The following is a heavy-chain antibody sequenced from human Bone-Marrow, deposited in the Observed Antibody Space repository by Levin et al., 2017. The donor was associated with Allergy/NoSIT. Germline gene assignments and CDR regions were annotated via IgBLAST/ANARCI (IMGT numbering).Heavy chain of an antibody. CDR2: IYNGGDT. J-gene: IGHJ4*02. CDR1: GFIVSNNY. V-gene: IGHV3-53*01. CDR3: ASEIDH. Sequence: GESLKISCAASGFIVSNNYMTWVRQAPGKGLEWVSVIYNGGDTFYADSVKGRFTISRDTSNNTVFLQMNSLRVEDTGIYYCASEIDHWGQGTLVTVSS.